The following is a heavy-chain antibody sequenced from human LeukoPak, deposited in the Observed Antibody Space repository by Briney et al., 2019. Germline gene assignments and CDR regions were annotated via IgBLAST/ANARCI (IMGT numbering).Heavy chain of an antibody. J-gene: IGHJ4*02. CDR3: ASWRAGYFDY. CDR2: IYYQGTT. CDR1: GGSISDYY. D-gene: IGHD3-3*01. Sequence: SETLSLTCTVSGGSISDYYWTWIRQPPGKGLEWIGYIYYQGTTNYNPSLRSRVTISVDTSTSHFSLKLSSVTAADTAFYYCASWRAGYFDYGGQGILVTVSS. V-gene: IGHV4-59*01.